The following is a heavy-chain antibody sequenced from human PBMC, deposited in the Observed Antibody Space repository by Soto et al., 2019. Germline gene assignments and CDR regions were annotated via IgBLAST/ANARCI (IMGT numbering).Heavy chain of an antibody. V-gene: IGHV4-61*01. CDR1: GGSVSSGSYY. Sequence: LSLTCTVSGGSVSSGSYYWSWIRQPPGKGLEWIGYIYYTGSTNYNPSLKSRVTISIDTSKNQFSLKLSSVTAADTAVYYCARVKRYFDWLLTFDYWGQGILVTVSS. D-gene: IGHD3-9*01. J-gene: IGHJ4*02. CDR3: ARVKRYFDWLLTFDY. CDR2: IYYTGST.